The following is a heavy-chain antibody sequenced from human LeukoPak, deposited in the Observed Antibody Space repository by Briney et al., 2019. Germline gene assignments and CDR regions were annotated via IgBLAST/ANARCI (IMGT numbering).Heavy chain of an antibody. J-gene: IGHJ4*02. CDR3: AKGHTNLDPA. CDR2: ISSSSSYI. D-gene: IGHD1-1*01. V-gene: IGHV3-21*01. CDR1: GFTFSSYS. Sequence: PGGSLRLSCAASGFTFSSYSMNWVRQAPGKGLEWVSSISSSSSYIYYADSVKGRFTISRDNGKNSLYLQMNSLRGADTAIYFCAKGHTNLDPAGDQGALVIVSS.